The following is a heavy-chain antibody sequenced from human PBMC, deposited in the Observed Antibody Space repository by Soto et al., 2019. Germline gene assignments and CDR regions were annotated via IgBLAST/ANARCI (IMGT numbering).Heavy chain of an antibody. D-gene: IGHD3-9*01. CDR3: AREGHYDILTGYYVDY. J-gene: IGHJ4*02. V-gene: IGHV1-18*01. CDR1: GYTFTSYG. CDR2: ISAYNDNT. Sequence: ASVEVSWKASGYTFTSYGSSWVRQAPGQGLEWMGWISAYNDNTNYAQKLQGRVTMTTDTSTSTAYMELRSLRSDDTAVYYCAREGHYDILTGYYVDYWGQGTLVTVSS.